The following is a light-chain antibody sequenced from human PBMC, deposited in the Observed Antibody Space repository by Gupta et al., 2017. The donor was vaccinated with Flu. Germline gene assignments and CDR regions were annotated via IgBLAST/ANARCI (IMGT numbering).Light chain of an antibody. Sequence: APGQSVTISCTGTFSDVGAYNYVSWYHQHPGRAPKLIISDVTKRPSGVPERFSGSKSANTASLTISGLQPVDEADYYCCSYATTYSWVFGGGT. V-gene: IGLV2-11*03. CDR1: FSDVGAYNY. J-gene: IGLJ3*02. CDR2: DVT. CDR3: CSYATTYSWV.